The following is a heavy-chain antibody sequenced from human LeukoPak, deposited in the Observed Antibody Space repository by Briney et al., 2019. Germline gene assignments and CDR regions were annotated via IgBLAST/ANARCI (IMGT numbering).Heavy chain of an antibody. V-gene: IGHV4-31*03. Sequence: PSETLSLTCTVSGGSISSGGYYWSWIRQHPGKGLEWIGYIYYSGSTYYNPSLKSRVTISVDTSKNQFSLKLSSVTAADTAVYYCARGIPYGNDILSNYYGMDVWGQGTTVTVSS. CDR3: ARGIPYGNDILSNYYGMDV. CDR1: GGSISSGGYY. D-gene: IGHD3-9*01. CDR2: IYYSGST. J-gene: IGHJ6*02.